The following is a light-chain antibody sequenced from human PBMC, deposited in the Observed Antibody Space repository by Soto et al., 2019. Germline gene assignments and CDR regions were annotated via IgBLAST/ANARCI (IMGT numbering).Light chain of an antibody. Sequence: QSVLTQPPSLSGAPGQRVIISCTGSSSNLGAGYDVHWYQKLPGTAPKLLIHNNNKRPSGVPDRFSGSKSGTSASLAITGLQAEDEADYYCQAYDNSLNACVFATGTKVTVL. V-gene: IGLV1-40*01. CDR2: NNN. CDR1: SSNLGAGYD. J-gene: IGLJ1*01. CDR3: QAYDNSLNACV.